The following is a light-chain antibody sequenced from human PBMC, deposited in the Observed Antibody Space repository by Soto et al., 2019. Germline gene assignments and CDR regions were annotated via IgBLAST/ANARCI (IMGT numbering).Light chain of an antibody. J-gene: IGKJ4*01. V-gene: IGKV2-40*01. CDR3: QQYNNWPLT. CDR2: TVS. Sequence: EIVMTQTPLSLPVTPGEPASISCRSSQSLLDSDDGNTYLDWYVQKPGQSPQLLIYTVSYRASGVPDRFSGSGSGTDFTLKISRVEAEDVAVYYCQQYNNWPLTFGGGTKVDIK. CDR1: QSLLDSDDGNTY.